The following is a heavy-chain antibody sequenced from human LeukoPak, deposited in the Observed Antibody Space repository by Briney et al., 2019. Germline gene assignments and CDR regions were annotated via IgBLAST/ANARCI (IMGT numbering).Heavy chain of an antibody. V-gene: IGHV1-2*02. CDR3: ARDPQYYDILTAP. D-gene: IGHD3-9*01. Sequence: GGSLRLSCAASGFTFSSYAMHWVRQAPGQGLEWMGWINPNSGGTNYAQKFQGRVTMTRDTSISTAYMELSRLRSDDTAVYYCARDPQYYDILTAPWGQGTLVTVSS. CDR2: INPNSGGT. J-gene: IGHJ5*02. CDR1: GFTFSSYA.